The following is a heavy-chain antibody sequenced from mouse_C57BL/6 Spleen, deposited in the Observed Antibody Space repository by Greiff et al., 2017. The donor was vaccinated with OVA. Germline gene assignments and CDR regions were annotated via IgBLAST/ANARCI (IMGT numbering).Heavy chain of an antibody. Sequence: QVQLQQSGAELVRPGASVTLSCKASGYTFTDYEMHWVKQTPVHGLEWIGAIDPETGGTAYNQKFKGKAILSADQSSSTAYMELRSLTSEDSAVYYCTGWDSFDYWGHGTTLTVS. CDR1: GYTFTDYE. D-gene: IGHD3-3*01. J-gene: IGHJ2*01. V-gene: IGHV1-15*01. CDR3: TGWDSFDY. CDR2: IDPETGGT.